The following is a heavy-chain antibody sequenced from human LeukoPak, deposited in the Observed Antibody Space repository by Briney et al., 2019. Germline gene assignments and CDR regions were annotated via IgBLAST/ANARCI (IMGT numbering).Heavy chain of an antibody. CDR2: INHSGST. CDR1: GGSFSGYY. Sequence: SETLSLTCAVYGGSFSGYYWSWIRQPPGKGLEWIGEINHSGSTNYNPSLKSRVTISADTSKNQFSLKLSSVTAADTAVYYCARAYCSGGSCYPSDYWGQGTLVTVSS. CDR3: ARAYCSGGSCYPSDY. V-gene: IGHV4-34*01. D-gene: IGHD2-15*01. J-gene: IGHJ4*02.